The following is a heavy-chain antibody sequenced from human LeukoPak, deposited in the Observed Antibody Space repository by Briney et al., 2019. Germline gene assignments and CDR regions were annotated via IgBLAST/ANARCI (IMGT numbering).Heavy chain of an antibody. CDR2: IYYSGST. D-gene: IGHD4-17*01. J-gene: IGHJ3*02. Sequence: SETLSLTCTVSGGSISSGDYYRSWIRQPPGKGLEWIGYIYYSGSTYYNPSLKSRVTISVDTSKNQFSLKLSSVTAADTAVYYCARWGDYGDYAYAFDIWGQGTMVTVSS. CDR3: ARWGDYGDYAYAFDI. V-gene: IGHV4-30-4*01. CDR1: GGSISSGDYY.